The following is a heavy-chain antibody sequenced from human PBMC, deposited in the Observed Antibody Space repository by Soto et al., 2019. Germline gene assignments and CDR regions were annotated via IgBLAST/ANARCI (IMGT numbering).Heavy chain of an antibody. V-gene: IGHV1-24*01. D-gene: IGHD1-26*01. CDR2: FDPEDGET. Sequence: ASVKVSCKASGYTFTSYDINWVRQATGQGLEWMGGFDPEDGETIYAQKFQGRVTMTEDTSTDTAYMELSSLRSEDTAVYYCATWVGDHRGHFDYWGQGTLVTVSS. CDR3: ATWVGDHRGHFDY. J-gene: IGHJ4*02. CDR1: GYTFTSYD.